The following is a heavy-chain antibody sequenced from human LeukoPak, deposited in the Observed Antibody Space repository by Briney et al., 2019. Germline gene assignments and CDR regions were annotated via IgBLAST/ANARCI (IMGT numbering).Heavy chain of an antibody. CDR2: LNQDGGEK. D-gene: IGHD1-26*01. CDR3: ASRVWVGATFHYYYYMYV. CDR1: GFTFSSYW. Sequence: GGSLRLSCAASGFTFSSYWMSWVRQAPGKGLEWVANLNQDGGEKYYLDSVKGRFTISRDNAMNSLYLQINSLRAEDTAVYYCASRVWVGATFHYYYYMYVWGKRATVTVSS. V-gene: IGHV3-7*01. J-gene: IGHJ6*03.